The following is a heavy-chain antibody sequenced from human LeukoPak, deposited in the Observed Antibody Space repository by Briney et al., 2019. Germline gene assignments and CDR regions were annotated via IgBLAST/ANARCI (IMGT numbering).Heavy chain of an antibody. CDR2: INPSGGST. V-gene: IGHV1-46*01. J-gene: IGHJ2*01. CDR1: GYTFTSYY. CDR3: AGVHPDSGSYPLTYWYFDL. D-gene: IGHD1-26*01. Sequence: ASVKVSCKASGYTFTSYYMHWVRQAPGQGLEWMGIINPSGGSTSYAQKFQGRVTMTRDTSTSTVYMELSSLRSEDTAVYYCAGVHPDSGSYPLTYWYFDLWGRGTLVTVSS.